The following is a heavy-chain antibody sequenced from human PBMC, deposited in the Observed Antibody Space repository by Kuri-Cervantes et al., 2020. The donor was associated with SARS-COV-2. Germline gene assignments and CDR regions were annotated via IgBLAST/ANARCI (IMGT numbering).Heavy chain of an antibody. J-gene: IGHJ6*03. CDR2: IYYSGST. D-gene: IGHD2-2*01. CDR3: ARERCSSTSCYARGVYYYYYMDV. Sequence: SETLSLTCTVSGGSISSSSYYWGWIRQPPGKGLEWIGSIYYSGSTYYNPSLKSRVTISVDTSKNQFSLKLSSVTAADTAVYYCARERCSSTSCYARGVYYYYYMDVWGKGTTVTVSS. CDR1: GGSISSSSYY. V-gene: IGHV4-39*07.